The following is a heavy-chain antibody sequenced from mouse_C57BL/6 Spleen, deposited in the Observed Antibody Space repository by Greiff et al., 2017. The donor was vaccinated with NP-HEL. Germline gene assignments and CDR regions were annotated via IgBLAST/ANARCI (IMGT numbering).Heavy chain of an antibody. CDR3: ARLYDGYYVFAY. J-gene: IGHJ3*01. D-gene: IGHD2-3*01. V-gene: IGHV5-2*01. CDR1: EYEFPSHD. CDR2: INSDGGST. Sequence: EVKLMESGGGLVQPGESLKLSCESNEYEFPSHDMSWVRKTPEKRLELVAAINSDGGSTYYPDTMERRFIISRDNTKKTLYLQMSSLRSEDTALYYCARLYDGYYVFAYWGQGTLVTVSA.